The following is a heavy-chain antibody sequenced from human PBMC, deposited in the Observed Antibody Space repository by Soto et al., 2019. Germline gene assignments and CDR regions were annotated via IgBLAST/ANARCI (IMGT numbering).Heavy chain of an antibody. J-gene: IGHJ6*02. CDR1: GYTFTSYA. D-gene: IGHD5-12*01. V-gene: IGHV1-3*01. CDR3: ARGLATILSGMDV. CDR2: INAGNGNT. Sequence: ASVKVSCKASGYTFTSYAMHWVRQAPGQRLEWMGWINAGNGNTKYSQKFQGRVTMTRDTSISTAYMELSRLRSDDTAVYYCARGLATILSGMDVWGQGTTVTVSS.